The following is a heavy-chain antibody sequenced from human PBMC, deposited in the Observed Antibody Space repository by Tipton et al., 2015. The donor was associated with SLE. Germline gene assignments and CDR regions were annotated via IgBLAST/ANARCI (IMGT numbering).Heavy chain of an antibody. V-gene: IGHV3-74*01. J-gene: IGHJ6*02. D-gene: IGHD1-1*01. Sequence: SLRLSCAASGFTFSSYWMHWVRQAPGKGLVWVSRTNSDGSSTIHADSVKGRFTISTDNAKNTLYLQMSSLRAEDTAVYYCVRATTGTRMDVWGQGTTVTVSS. CDR1: GFTFSSYW. CDR2: TNSDGSST. CDR3: VRATTGTRMDV.